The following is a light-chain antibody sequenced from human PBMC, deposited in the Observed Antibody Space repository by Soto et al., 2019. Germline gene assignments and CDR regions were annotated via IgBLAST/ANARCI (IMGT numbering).Light chain of an antibody. CDR1: QDISSY. CDR2: AAS. CDR3: KQSYSTRK. J-gene: IGKJ1*01. Sequence: DIQITHSPSSLSASVVDGVTITFRASQDISSYLNWYQQKPGKAPKLLIYAASSLQSGVPSRFSGSGSGTDFTLTISSLQPEDFATYYCKQSYSTRKFGQGTKVDIK. V-gene: IGKV1-39*01.